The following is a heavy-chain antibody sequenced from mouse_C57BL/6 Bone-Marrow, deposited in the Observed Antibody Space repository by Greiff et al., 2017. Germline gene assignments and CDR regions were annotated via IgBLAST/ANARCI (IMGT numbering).Heavy chain of an antibody. CDR2: ISDGGSYT. D-gene: IGHD4-1*02. CDR3: ARVTSTGTRALFDY. V-gene: IGHV5-4*03. J-gene: IGHJ2*01. Sequence: EVKLMESGGGLVKPGGSLKLSCAASGFTFSSYAMSWVRQTPEKRLEWVATISDGGSYTYYPDNVKGRFTISRDNAKNNLYLQMSHLKSEDTAMYYCARVTSTGTRALFDYWGQGTTLTVSS. CDR1: GFTFSSYA.